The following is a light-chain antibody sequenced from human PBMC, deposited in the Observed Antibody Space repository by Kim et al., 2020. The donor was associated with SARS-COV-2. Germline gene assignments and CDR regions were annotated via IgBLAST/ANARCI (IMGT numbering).Light chain of an antibody. CDR3: QQYNNWPLT. V-gene: IGKV3-15*01. Sequence: VSPGERATLPCRARQSVSSYLAWYQQKPGQAPGLLIYGASTRATGVPARFSGCGSGTEFTLTISSLQSEDFAVYYCQQYNNWPLTFGGGTKVDIK. CDR2: GAS. CDR1: QSVSSY. J-gene: IGKJ4*01.